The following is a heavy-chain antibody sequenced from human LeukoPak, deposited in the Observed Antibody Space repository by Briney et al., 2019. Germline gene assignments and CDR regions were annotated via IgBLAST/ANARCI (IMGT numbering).Heavy chain of an antibody. D-gene: IGHD3-3*01. J-gene: IGHJ4*02. CDR3: ARGYYDFWSGYYKTSDY. CDR1: GFTVSSNY. Sequence: PGGSLRLSCAASGFTVSSNYMSWVRQAPGKGLEWVSVIYSGGSTYYADSVKGRFTISRDNSKNTLYLQMNSLRAEDTAVYYCARGYYDFWSGYYKTSDYWGQRTLVTVSS. CDR2: IYSGGST. V-gene: IGHV3-66*02.